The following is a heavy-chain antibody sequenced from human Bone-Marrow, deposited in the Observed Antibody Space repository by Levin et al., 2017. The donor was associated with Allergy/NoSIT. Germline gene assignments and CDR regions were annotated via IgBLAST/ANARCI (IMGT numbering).Heavy chain of an antibody. CDR2: ISGSGGST. V-gene: IGHV3-23*01. CDR3: AKGSSCSSTSCYASSVDY. D-gene: IGHD2-2*01. CDR1: GFTFSSYA. J-gene: IGHJ4*02. Sequence: SCAASGFTFSSYAMSWVRQAPGKGLEWVSTISGSGGSTYYADSVKGRFTISRDNSKNTLYLQMNSLRAEDTAVYHCAKGSSCSSTSCYASSVDYWGQGTLVTVSS.